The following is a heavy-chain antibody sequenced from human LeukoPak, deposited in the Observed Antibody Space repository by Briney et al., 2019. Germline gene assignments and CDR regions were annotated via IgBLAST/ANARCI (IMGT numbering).Heavy chain of an antibody. CDR1: GYSISSGYY. J-gene: IGHJ5*02. CDR3: ARSTSGWFWFDP. D-gene: IGHD6-19*01. Sequence: NPSETLSLTCTVSGYSISSGYYWGWIRRPPGQGLEWIGSIYHSGSTYSSPSLKSRVTISVDTSRNQFSLKPTSVTAADTAVYYCARSTSGWFWFDPWGQGTLVTVSS. V-gene: IGHV4-38-2*02. CDR2: IYHSGST.